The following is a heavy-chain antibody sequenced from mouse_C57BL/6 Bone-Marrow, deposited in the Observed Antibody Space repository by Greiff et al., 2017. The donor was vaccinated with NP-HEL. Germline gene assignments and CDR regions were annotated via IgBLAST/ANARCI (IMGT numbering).Heavy chain of an antibody. CDR1: GFTFSSYA. V-gene: IGHV5-4*01. Sequence: EVQRVESGGGLVKPGGSLKLSCAASGFTFSSYAMSWVRQTPEKRLEWVATISDGGSYTYYPDNVKGRFTISRDNAKNNLYLQMSHLKSEDTAMYYCAREWGLRRLYAMDYWGQGTSVTVSS. CDR3: AREWGLRRLYAMDY. J-gene: IGHJ4*01. CDR2: ISDGGSYT. D-gene: IGHD2-4*01.